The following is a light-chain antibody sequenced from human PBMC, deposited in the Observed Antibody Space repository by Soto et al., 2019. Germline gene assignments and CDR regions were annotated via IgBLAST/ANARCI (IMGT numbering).Light chain of an antibody. Sequence: EIVLTQSPATLSLSLGERATLSCRASQSISKYLAWYQQKPGQPPSLLIYDASNRATGIAARFSGSGSGTDFTLTISSLEPEDFAVYYCHHRSDWPLTFGGGTKVEI. CDR1: QSISKY. J-gene: IGKJ4*01. V-gene: IGKV3-11*01. CDR3: HHRSDWPLT. CDR2: DAS.